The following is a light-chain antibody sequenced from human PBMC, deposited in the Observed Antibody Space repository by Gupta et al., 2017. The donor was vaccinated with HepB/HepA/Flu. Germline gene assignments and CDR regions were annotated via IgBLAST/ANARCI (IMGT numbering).Light chain of an antibody. CDR3: QQYYSTPLT. CDR2: WAS. V-gene: IGKV4-1*01. CDR1: QSVLYSTNNKNY. Sequence: SQSVLYSTNNKNYLAWYQQKPGQPPKLLIYWASTRESGVPDRFSGSGSGTDFTLTISSLQAEDLAVYYCQQYYSTPLTFGGGTKVEIK. J-gene: IGKJ4*01.